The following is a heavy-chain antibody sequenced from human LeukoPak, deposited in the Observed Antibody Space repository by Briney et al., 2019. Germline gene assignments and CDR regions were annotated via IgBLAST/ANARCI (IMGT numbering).Heavy chain of an antibody. D-gene: IGHD3-3*01. Sequence: ASVKVSCKASGYTFTGYYMHWVRQAPGPGLEWMGWINPNSGGTNYAQKFKGRVTMARETSISTAYMELSRLRADDAAVYYGARGEFRGTIFGVVITGPFDYWGQGTLVTVSS. CDR1: GYTFTGYY. CDR2: INPNSGGT. CDR3: ARGEFRGTIFGVVITGPFDY. V-gene: IGHV1-2*02. J-gene: IGHJ4*02.